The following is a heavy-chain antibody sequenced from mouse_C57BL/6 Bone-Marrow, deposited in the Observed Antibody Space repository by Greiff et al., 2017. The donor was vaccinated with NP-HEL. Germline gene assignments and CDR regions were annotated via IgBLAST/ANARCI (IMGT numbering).Heavy chain of an antibody. CDR3: ARMVTTGYYYAMDY. CDR2: INPYNGGT. V-gene: IGHV1-19*01. J-gene: IGHJ4*01. Sequence: EVQLQQSGPVLVKPGASVKMSCKASGYTFTDYYMNWVKQSHGKSLEWIGVINPYNGGTSYNQKFKGKATLTVDNSSSTAYMELNSLTSEDSAVYYCARMVTTGYYYAMDYWGQGTSVTVSS. D-gene: IGHD2-2*01. CDR1: GYTFTDYY.